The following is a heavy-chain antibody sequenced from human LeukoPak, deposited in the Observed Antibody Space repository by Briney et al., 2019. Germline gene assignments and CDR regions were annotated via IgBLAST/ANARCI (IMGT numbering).Heavy chain of an antibody. J-gene: IGHJ4*02. CDR2: ITASGDMT. V-gene: IGHV3-23*01. Sequence: GGSLRLSCAAPGFTSSSYAMTGVRQAPGKGLEWISGITASGDMTPYADSVKGRVTISRDTSKNTLYLQMNSLRGEDTAVYYCAKAGSGWYGDNAIDYWGQGTLVTVPT. D-gene: IGHD6-19*01. CDR1: GFTSSSYA. CDR3: AKAGSGWYGDNAIDY.